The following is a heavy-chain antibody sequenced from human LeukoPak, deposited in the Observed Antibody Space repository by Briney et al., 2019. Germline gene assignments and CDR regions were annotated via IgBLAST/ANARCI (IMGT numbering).Heavy chain of an antibody. CDR3: ARYRGPAATYFDY. V-gene: IGHV1-69*05. CDR2: IIPIFGTA. D-gene: IGHD2-2*01. Sequence: GASVKVSCKASGGTFSSYAISWVRQAPGQGLEWMGGIIPIFGTANYAQKFQGRVTITTDESTSTAYMELSSLRSEDTAVYYCARYRGPAATYFDYWGQGTLVTVSS. CDR1: GGTFSSYA. J-gene: IGHJ4*02.